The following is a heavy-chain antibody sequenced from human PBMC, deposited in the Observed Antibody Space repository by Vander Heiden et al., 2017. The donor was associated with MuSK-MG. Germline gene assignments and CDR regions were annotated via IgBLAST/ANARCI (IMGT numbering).Heavy chain of an antibody. D-gene: IGHD2-15*01. J-gene: IGHJ6*03. CDR1: GFAFSSYA. Sequence: VPLLESGGGLVQPGGSLTLSCAASGFAFSSYAMSGVRQARGKGPEGVSVIRGGDGSTYDADSVKGRFTSSIDNSKNTLYLQMNRLRAEDTAAYYCAKYEGSGYYYDYDYMDVWGQGTMVTVSS. V-gene: IGHV3-23*01. CDR3: AKYEGSGYYYDYDYMDV. CDR2: IRGGDGST.